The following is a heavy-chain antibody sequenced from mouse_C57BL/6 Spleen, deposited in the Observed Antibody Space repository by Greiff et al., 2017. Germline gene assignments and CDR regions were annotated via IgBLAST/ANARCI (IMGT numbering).Heavy chain of an antibody. J-gene: IGHJ4*01. CDR1: GYAFSSSW. CDR2: IYPGDGDT. V-gene: IGHV1-82*01. Sequence: VQLQQSGPELVKPGASVKISCKASGYAFSSSWMNWVKQRPGKGLEWIGRIYPGDGDTKYNGKFKGKATLTADKSSSTAYMQLSSLTSEDSAVYFCARGTDYYGSIPYAMDYWGQGTSVTVSS. D-gene: IGHD1-1*01. CDR3: ARGTDYYGSIPYAMDY.